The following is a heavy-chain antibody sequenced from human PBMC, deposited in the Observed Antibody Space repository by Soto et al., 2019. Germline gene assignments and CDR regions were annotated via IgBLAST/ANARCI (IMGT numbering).Heavy chain of an antibody. V-gene: IGHV3-53*01. D-gene: IGHD5-12*01. J-gene: IGHJ4*02. CDR3: HGYGY. CDR1: GFSVTANY. CDR2: IYSGGST. Sequence: PGGSLRLSCEVSGFSVTANYMSWVRQAPGKGLDWVSVIYSGGSTYYIDSVKGRFSISRDISKNTLYLQMNSLRAEDTAVYYCHGYGYWGQGT.